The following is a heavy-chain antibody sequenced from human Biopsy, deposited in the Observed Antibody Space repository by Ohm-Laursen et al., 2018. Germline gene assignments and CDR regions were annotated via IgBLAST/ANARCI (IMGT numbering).Heavy chain of an antibody. V-gene: IGHV4-59*02. CDR2: VFDRGTT. Sequence: TLSLTCTVSGDSVTKYYWSWIRQSPGKGLEWIGHVFDRGTTNYNPSVRSRVTMSEDTSKNQLSLTLRSVTAADTAVYYCARDLPSSYYYAMDVWGQGTTVTVSS. CDR1: GDSVTKYY. J-gene: IGHJ6*02. CDR3: ARDLPSSYYYAMDV.